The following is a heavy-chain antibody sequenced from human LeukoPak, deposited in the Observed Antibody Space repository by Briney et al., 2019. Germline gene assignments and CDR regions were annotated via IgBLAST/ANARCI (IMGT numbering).Heavy chain of an antibody. V-gene: IGHV3-11*04. CDR2: ITHSGSAM. CDR1: GFIFSDYY. CDR3: ARAGSSGWFNLGGSWFDP. J-gene: IGHJ5*02. D-gene: IGHD6-19*01. Sequence: GGSLRVSCAASGFIFSDYYMGWIRQAPGRGLEWVSYITHSGSAMFYADSVKGRFTISRDNAKNSLYLQMNSLRADDTAVYYCARAGSSGWFNLGGSWFDPCGQGTVVTVSS.